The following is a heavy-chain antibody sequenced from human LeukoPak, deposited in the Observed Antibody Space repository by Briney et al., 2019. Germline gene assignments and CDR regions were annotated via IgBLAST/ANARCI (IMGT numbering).Heavy chain of an antibody. V-gene: IGHV3-20*04. Sequence: GGSLRLSCAASGFTFDDYGMSWVRQAPGKGLEWVSGINWNGGSTGYADSVKGRFTISRDNAKNSLYLQMNGLRAEDTALYYCARGDYYGSGSYFSPLGYWGQGTLVTVSS. CDR2: INWNGGST. CDR3: ARGDYYGSGSYFSPLGY. J-gene: IGHJ4*02. D-gene: IGHD3-10*01. CDR1: GFTFDDYG.